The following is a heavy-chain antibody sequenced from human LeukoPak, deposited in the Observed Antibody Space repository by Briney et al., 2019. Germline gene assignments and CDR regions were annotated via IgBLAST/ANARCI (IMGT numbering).Heavy chain of an antibody. Sequence: GGSLRLSCAASGFTVSSNYMSWVRQAPGKGLEWVSVIYSGGSTYYADSVKGRFTISRDNSKNTLYLQMNSLRAEDTAVYYCARDPAYYDILTGYYNYGMDVWGKGTTVTVSS. CDR2: IYSGGST. D-gene: IGHD3-9*01. CDR1: GFTVSSNY. CDR3: ARDPAYYDILTGYYNYGMDV. V-gene: IGHV3-66*02. J-gene: IGHJ6*04.